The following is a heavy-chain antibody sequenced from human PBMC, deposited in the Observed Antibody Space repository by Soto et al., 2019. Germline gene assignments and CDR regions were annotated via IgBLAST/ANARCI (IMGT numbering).Heavy chain of an antibody. D-gene: IGHD6-19*01. V-gene: IGHV2-26*01. Sequence: SGPTLVNPTETLTLTCTVSGFSLSNARMGVSWTRQPPGKALEWLAHIFSNDEKSYSTSLKSRLTISKDTSKSQVVLTMTNMDPVDTAAYYCARIVTAVAGTRWFDPWGQGTLVTVSS. CDR1: GFSLSNARMG. J-gene: IGHJ5*02. CDR3: ARIVTAVAGTRWFDP. CDR2: IFSNDEK.